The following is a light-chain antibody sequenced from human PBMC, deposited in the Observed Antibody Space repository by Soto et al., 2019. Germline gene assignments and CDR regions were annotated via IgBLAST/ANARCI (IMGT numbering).Light chain of an antibody. J-gene: IGKJ3*01. CDR1: QSVSSW. CDR3: QQYNSYPFT. V-gene: IGKV1-5*03. Sequence: DIQMTQSPSTLSASIGDRVTITCRASQSVSSWLAWYQQKPGEAPKFLIYKASSLEIGVPSRFSGSGYGTELTLTISSLQPDDFATYYCQQYNSYPFTFGPGTKVDI. CDR2: KAS.